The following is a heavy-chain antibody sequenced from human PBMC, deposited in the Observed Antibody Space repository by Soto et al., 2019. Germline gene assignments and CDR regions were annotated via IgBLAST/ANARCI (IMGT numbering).Heavy chain of an antibody. D-gene: IGHD3-3*01. V-gene: IGHV4-34*01. CDR1: GGSFSGHF. CDR2: INHSGST. J-gene: IGHJ4*02. CDR3: AGWAVGIMIFGVPKDY. Sequence: PSETLSLTCVVHGGSFSGHFWSWIRQPPGKGLEWIGEINHSGSTNYNPSLKGRVTISVDTSKNQFSLKLTSVTAADTAVYYCAGWAVGIMIFGVPKDYWGQGTLVTV.